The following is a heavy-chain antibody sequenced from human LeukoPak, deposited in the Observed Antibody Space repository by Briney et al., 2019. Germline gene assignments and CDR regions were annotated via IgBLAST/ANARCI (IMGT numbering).Heavy chain of an antibody. CDR2: IYHSGAT. Sequence: PSETLSLTCAVSGGSISSSSSICWTWVRQPPGKGLEWIGEIYHSGATNYNPSLKSRVTMLLDKSKNQFSLKLNSVTAADTAVYYCARNDGNSDYDYWGQGTLVTVSA. CDR3: ARNDGNSDYDY. V-gene: IGHV4-4*02. J-gene: IGHJ4*02. CDR1: GGSISSSSSIC. D-gene: IGHD4-23*01.